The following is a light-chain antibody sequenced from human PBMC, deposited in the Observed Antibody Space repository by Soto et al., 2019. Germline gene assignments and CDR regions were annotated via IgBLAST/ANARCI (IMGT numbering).Light chain of an antibody. CDR1: QGISSY. CDR2: AAS. J-gene: IGKJ1*01. CDR3: QQYYSYPRT. Sequence: AIRITQSPSSFSASTGDRVTITCRASQGISSYLAWYQQKPGQAPKLLIYAASSWQSGVPSRFSGSGSGTDFTLTISSLQSEDFAAYYCQQYYSYPRTFGQGTKVEIK. V-gene: IGKV1-8*01.